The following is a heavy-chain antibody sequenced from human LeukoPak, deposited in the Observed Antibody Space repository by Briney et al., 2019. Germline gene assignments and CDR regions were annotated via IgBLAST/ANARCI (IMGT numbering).Heavy chain of an antibody. Sequence: PSDTLSLTCAVYGGSFSGYYWSWIRQSPGKGLEWIGQINHSRTPNYNPSLKSRATISLDTSKNQFSLKLRSVTAADTAVYYCARDITSAFDIWGQGTMVTVSS. J-gene: IGHJ3*02. CDR2: INHSRTP. V-gene: IGHV4-34*01. CDR1: GGSFSGYY. D-gene: IGHD3-10*01. CDR3: ARDITSAFDI.